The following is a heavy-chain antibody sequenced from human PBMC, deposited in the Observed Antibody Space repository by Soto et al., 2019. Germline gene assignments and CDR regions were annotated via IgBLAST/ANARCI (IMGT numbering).Heavy chain of an antibody. V-gene: IGHV1-2*02. Sequence: QVQLVQSGAAVKKPGASVQVSCKAYGYTLTGNYVHWVRQAPGQGLECMGWINANSGGTSYAQKFQGRVTVTRDTSISTAYMELSRLRSDDTAVYYCARAGGSSSAFDIWGQGTMVTVSS. CDR1: GYTLTGNY. CDR3: ARAGGSSSAFDI. CDR2: INANSGGT. J-gene: IGHJ3*02. D-gene: IGHD6-6*01.